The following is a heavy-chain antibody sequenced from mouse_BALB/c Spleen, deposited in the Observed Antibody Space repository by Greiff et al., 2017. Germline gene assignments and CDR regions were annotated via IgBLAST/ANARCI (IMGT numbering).Heavy chain of an antibody. CDR2: ISSGGST. CDR3: ASYGSSYFDY. V-gene: IGHV5-6-5*01. J-gene: IGHJ2*01. D-gene: IGHD1-1*01. Sequence: EVQRVESGGGLVKPGGSLKLSCAASGFTFSSYAMSWVRQTPEKRLECVASISSGGSTYYPDSVKGRFTISRDNARNILYLQMSSLRSEDTAMYYCASYGSSYFDYWGQGTTLTVSS. CDR1: GFTFSSYA.